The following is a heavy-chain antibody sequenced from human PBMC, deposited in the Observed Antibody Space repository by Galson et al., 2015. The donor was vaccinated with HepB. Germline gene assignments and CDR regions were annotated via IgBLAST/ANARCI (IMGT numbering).Heavy chain of an antibody. CDR3: AADPLALVVSERAFDI. J-gene: IGHJ3*02. V-gene: IGHV1-58*02. CDR2: IVVGSGNT. D-gene: IGHD3-22*01. Sequence: SVKVSCKASGFTFTSSAMQWVRQARGQRLEWIGWIVVGSGNTNYAQKFQERVTITRDMSTSTAYMELSSLRSEDTAVYYCAADPLALVVSERAFDIWGQGTMVTVSS. CDR1: GFTFTSSA.